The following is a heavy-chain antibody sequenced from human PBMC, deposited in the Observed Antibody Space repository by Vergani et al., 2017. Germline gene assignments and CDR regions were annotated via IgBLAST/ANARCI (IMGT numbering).Heavy chain of an antibody. V-gene: IGHV3-23*01. J-gene: IGHJ6*02. CDR2: ISGSGGNT. Sequence: EVQLLESGGGLVQPGGSLRLSCGASGFTFSSYAMNWVRQAPGKGLEWVSAISGSGGNTFYTDSVKGRFTISRDNSKDTLYLQMNSLRVEDTAIYYCAKARDPNCKGGNCYSYFYGLDLWGQGTTVTVSS. CDR1: GFTFSSYA. D-gene: IGHD2-15*01. CDR3: AKARDPNCKGGNCYSYFYGLDL.